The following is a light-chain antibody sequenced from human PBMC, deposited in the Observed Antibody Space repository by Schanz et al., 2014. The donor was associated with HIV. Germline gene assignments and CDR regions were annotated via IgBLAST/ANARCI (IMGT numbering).Light chain of an antibody. CDR3: QQYLKGFT. CDR1: QRLSSSY. Sequence: EIVLTQSPGSLSLSPGGRATLSCAASQRLSSSYLAWYQQKRDQPPRLLIYGASTRVTGIPARFSGSGSGTEFTLTISSLQSEDFAVYYCQQYLKGFTFGPGTKVDIK. CDR2: GAS. J-gene: IGKJ3*01. V-gene: IGKV3-20*01.